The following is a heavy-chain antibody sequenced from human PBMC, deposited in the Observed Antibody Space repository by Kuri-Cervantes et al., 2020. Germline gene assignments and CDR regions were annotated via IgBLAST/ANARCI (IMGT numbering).Heavy chain of an antibody. V-gene: IGHV4-39*01. CDR2: IYYSGSN. Sequence: ESLKISCPVSGGSISSSSYYWGWIRQPPGKGLEWIGSIYYSGSNSYNPSLKSGVTISVDTSKNQFSLKLSSETAADTAVYYWARHVYYGDYGLDYWGQGTLVTVSS. CDR1: GGSISSSSYY. CDR3: ARHVYYGDYGLDY. J-gene: IGHJ4*02. D-gene: IGHD4-17*01.